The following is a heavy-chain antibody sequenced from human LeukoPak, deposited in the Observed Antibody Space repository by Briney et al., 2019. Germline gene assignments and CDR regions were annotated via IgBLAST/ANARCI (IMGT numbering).Heavy chain of an antibody. CDR3: AKTYYDTTYFDY. CDR2: ISGSGATT. Sequence: GVSLRLSCGASGFTFSTYAMNWVRQAPGKGLEWVSVISGSGATTYYADSVKGRFTISRDNSKNTVYLQMNSLRAEDTAVYYCAKTYYDTTYFDYWGQGTLVTASS. CDR1: GFTFSTYA. V-gene: IGHV3-23*01. J-gene: IGHJ4*02. D-gene: IGHD3-22*01.